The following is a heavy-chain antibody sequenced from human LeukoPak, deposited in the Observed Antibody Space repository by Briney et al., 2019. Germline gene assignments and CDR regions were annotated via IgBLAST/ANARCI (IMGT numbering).Heavy chain of an antibody. V-gene: IGHV1-2*02. D-gene: IGHD6-13*01. CDR1: GYTFTGYY. Sequence: SVKVSCKASGYTFTGYYMHWVRQAPGQGLEWMGWINPNSGGTNYAQKFQGRVTMTRDTSISTAYMELSRLRSDDTAVYYCARYLAAAGSGNKNWFDPWGQGTLVTVSS. J-gene: IGHJ5*02. CDR3: ARYLAAAGSGNKNWFDP. CDR2: INPNSGGT.